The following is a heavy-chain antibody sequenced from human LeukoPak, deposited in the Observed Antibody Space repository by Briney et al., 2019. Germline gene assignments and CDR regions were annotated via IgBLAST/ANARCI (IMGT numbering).Heavy chain of an antibody. J-gene: IGHJ5*02. D-gene: IGHD3-10*01. CDR1: GFIFSSYW. CDR2: IKQDGSEK. V-gene: IGHV3-7*01. CDR3: ARHTYGSGVFNWFDP. Sequence: GGSLRLSCAASGFIFSSYWMSWVRQAPGKGLEWVANIKQDGSEKYYVDSVKGRFTISRDNAKNSLYLQMNSLRAEDTAVYYCARHTYGSGVFNWFDPWGQGTLVTVSS.